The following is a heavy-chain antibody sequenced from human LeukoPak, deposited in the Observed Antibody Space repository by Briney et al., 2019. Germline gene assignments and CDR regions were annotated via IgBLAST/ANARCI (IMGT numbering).Heavy chain of an antibody. V-gene: IGHV4-59*12. CDR1: GGSISSYY. D-gene: IGHD3-10*01. CDR2: IYYSGST. J-gene: IGHJ4*02. CDR3: ARDYDGSGSYYKYYFDY. Sequence: SETLSLTCTVSGGSISSYYWSWIRQPPGKGLEWIGYIYYSGSTNYNPSLKSRVTMSVDTSKNQFSLKLSSVTAADTAVYYCARDYDGSGSYYKYYFDYWGQGTLVTVSS.